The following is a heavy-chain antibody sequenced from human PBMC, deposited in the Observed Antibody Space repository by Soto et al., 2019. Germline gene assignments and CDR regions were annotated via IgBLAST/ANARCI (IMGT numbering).Heavy chain of an antibody. D-gene: IGHD6-13*01. CDR1: GFTFSSYS. J-gene: IGHJ4*02. Sequence: GGFPSLSFAASGFTFSSYSMNWVRQAPGKGLEWVSSISSSSSYIYYADSVKGRFTISRDNAKNSLYLQMNSLRAEDTAVYYCARGGAGTFDYWGQGTLVTVSS. CDR2: ISSSSSYI. CDR3: ARGGAGTFDY. V-gene: IGHV3-21*01.